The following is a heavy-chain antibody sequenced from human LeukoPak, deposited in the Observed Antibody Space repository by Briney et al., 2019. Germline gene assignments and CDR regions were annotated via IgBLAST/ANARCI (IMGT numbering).Heavy chain of an antibody. V-gene: IGHV3-7*05. J-gene: IGHJ4*02. CDR3: VAAGGY. D-gene: IGHD6-13*01. CDR1: GFTFSTYA. Sequence: EGSLRLSCVASGFTFSTYAMNWVRQAPGRGLEWVASIKDDGSEKNYVDSVKGRFTISRDNANKSLCLQMNSLRAEDTAVYYCVAAGGYWGQGALVTVSS. CDR2: IKDDGSEK.